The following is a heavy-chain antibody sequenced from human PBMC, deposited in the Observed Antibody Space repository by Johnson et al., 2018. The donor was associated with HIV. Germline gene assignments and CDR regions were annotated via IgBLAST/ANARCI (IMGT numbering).Heavy chain of an antibody. Sequence: QVQLVESGGGLVQPGGSLRLSCAASGFTFSSYAMHWVRQAPGKGLEWVAVISYDGTNEYYADSVQGRFTISRDNSKNTLYLQMNSLRAEDTAVYYCAKGVVPAAADAFDIWAKGQWSPSLQ. J-gene: IGHJ3*02. V-gene: IGHV3-30-3*01. CDR3: AKGVVPAAADAFDI. CDR2: ISYDGTNE. CDR1: GFTFSSYA. D-gene: IGHD2-2*01.